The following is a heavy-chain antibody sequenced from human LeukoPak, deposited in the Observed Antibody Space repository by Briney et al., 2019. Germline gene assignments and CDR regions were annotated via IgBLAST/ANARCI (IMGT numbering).Heavy chain of an antibody. CDR3: ARELLAAAGTEWFDP. J-gene: IGHJ5*02. V-gene: IGHV4-4*07. D-gene: IGHD6-13*01. CDR2: IYTSGST. CDR1: GGSISSYY. Sequence: SETLSLTCTVSGGSISSYYWSWIRQPAGKGPEWIGRIYTSGSTNYNPSLKSRVTMSVDTSKNQFSLKLSSVTAADTAVYYCARELLAAAGTEWFDPWGQGTLVTVSS.